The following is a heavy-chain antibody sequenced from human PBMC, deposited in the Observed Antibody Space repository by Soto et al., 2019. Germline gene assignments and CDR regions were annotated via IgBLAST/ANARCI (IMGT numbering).Heavy chain of an antibody. D-gene: IGHD3-10*01. Sequence: QVQLVQSGAEVKKPGSSVKVSCKASGGTFSSYTISWVRQAPGQGLEWMGRIIPILGIANYAQQFQGRVTITAHKTTEAGYRALSILRPEDAAVYYCAGDLAGHYYGSESYFGTSPSHWGQGTMVTVSS. V-gene: IGHV1-69*08. CDR3: AGDLAGHYYGSESYFGTSPSH. CDR1: GGTFSSYT. J-gene: IGHJ3*01. CDR2: IIPILGIA.